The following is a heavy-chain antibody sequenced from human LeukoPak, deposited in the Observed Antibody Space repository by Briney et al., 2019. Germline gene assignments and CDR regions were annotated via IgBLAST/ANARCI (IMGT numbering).Heavy chain of an antibody. D-gene: IGHD6-13*01. CDR2: ISGSGGST. Sequence: GGSLRLSCAASGFTSSSYAMSWVRQAPGKGLEWVSAISGSGGSTYYADSVKGRFTISRDNSKDTLYSQMNGLRAEDTAVYFCAKQSAGSAAWYSLHYDFWGQGTLVTVSS. V-gene: IGHV3-23*01. J-gene: IGHJ4*02. CDR1: GFTSSSYA. CDR3: AKQSAGSAAWYSLHYDF.